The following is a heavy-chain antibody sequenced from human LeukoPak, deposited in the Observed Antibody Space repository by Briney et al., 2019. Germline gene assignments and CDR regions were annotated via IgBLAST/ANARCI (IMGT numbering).Heavy chain of an antibody. V-gene: IGHV3-48*03. CDR2: ISSSGSTI. J-gene: IGHJ4*02. CDR3: ARHNRYYFDY. CDR1: GFTFSSYE. Sequence: GGPLRLSCAASGFTFSSYEMNWVHQAPGKGLEWVSYISSSGSTIYYADSVKGRFTISRDNAKNSLYLQMNSLRAEDTAVYYCARHNRYYFDYWGQGTLVTVSS.